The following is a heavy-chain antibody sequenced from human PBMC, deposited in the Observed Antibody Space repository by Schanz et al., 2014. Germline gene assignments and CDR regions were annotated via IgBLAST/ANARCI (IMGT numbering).Heavy chain of an antibody. CDR1: GFTFSPYW. D-gene: IGHD3-10*01. CDR2: VSRSTPDI. Sequence: EVQLVESGGGLVQPGGSLRLSCGSSGFTFSPYWMHWVRQAPGKGLVWVSYVSRSTPDIYYADSVKGRFTISRDNSKNSLYLQMNSLRAEDTAVYYCARIGGSVFDYWAQGTLVTVSS. V-gene: IGHV3-48*04. J-gene: IGHJ4*02. CDR3: ARIGGSVFDY.